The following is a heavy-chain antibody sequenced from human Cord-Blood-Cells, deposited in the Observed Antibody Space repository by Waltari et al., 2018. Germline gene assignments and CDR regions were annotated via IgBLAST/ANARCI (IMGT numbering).Heavy chain of an antibody. CDR2: IYSGGST. Sequence: EVQLVESGGGLIQPGGSLRLSCAASGFTVSSNYMSWVRQAPGKGLEWVSVIYSGGSTYYADSVKGRFTISRENSKNTLYLQMNSLRAEDTAVYYCARSNYYGSGSRAFDIWGQGTMVTVSS. CDR3: ARSNYYGSGSRAFDI. CDR1: GFTVSSNY. J-gene: IGHJ3*02. D-gene: IGHD3-10*01. V-gene: IGHV3-53*01.